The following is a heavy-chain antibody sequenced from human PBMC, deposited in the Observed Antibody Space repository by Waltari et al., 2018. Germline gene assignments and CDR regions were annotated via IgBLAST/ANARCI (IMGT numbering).Heavy chain of an antibody. Sequence: EVHLVESGGGLVQPGGSLRLSCAASGFTFSNHWMDWVRQAPGKGLEWVANINQDGSEKYYVDSVRCRVTISRDNAKNSLSLQINSLRAEDTAIYYCSRSLDDWGQGTLVTVSS. CDR2: INQDGSEK. CDR1: GFTFSNHW. J-gene: IGHJ4*02. V-gene: IGHV3-7*01. CDR3: SRSLDD.